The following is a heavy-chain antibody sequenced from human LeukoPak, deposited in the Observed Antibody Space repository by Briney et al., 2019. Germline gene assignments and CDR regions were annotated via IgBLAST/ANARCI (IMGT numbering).Heavy chain of an antibody. D-gene: IGHD3-16*01. CDR2: ISRDGSTP. Sequence: GGSLRLSCVASGFIFDDSLMHWVRQAPGKGLEWISLISRDGSTPYYADSLKGRFTISRDNSKNSLFLQMNSLTPEDTAVYYCARDIRGNYFDSWGQGTLVTVSS. J-gene: IGHJ4*02. CDR1: GFIFDDSL. V-gene: IGHV3-43*01. CDR3: ARDIRGNYFDS.